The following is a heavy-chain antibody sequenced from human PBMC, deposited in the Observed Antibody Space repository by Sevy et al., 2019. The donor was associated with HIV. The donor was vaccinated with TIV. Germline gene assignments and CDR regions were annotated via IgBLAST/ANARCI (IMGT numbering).Heavy chain of an antibody. Sequence: GGSLRLSCAASGFTFSSYSMNWVRQAPGKGLEWVSSISSSSSYIYHADSVKGRFTISRDNAKNSLYLQMNSLRAEDTAVYYCASDYDYVWGSLYWGQGTLVTVSS. CDR2: ISSSSSYI. D-gene: IGHD3-16*01. CDR1: GFTFSSYS. V-gene: IGHV3-21*01. CDR3: ASDYDYVWGSLY. J-gene: IGHJ4*02.